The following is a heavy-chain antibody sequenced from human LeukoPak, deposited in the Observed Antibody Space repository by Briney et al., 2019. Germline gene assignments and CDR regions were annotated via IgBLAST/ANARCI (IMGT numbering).Heavy chain of an antibody. CDR3: VKDFPAVAMNYYFDY. Sequence: GGSLRLSCAASGFILSSYVMHWVRQAPGKGLEWVAVISYDGSDKYYADSVKGRFTISRDNSKNTLYLQMNSLRAEDTAVYYCVKDFPAVAMNYYFDYWGQGTLVTVSS. V-gene: IGHV3-30*18. CDR1: GFILSSYV. D-gene: IGHD6-19*01. CDR2: ISYDGSDK. J-gene: IGHJ4*02.